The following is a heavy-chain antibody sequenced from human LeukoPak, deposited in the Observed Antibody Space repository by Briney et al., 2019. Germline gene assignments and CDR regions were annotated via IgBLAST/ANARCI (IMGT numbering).Heavy chain of an antibody. J-gene: IGHJ3*01. Sequence: GGSLRLSCAVSGFTFSGFWMNWSRQAPGKGLEWVASINSDGSEGYYADVVKGRFTISRDNAKNSLYLQINSLRAEDTAVYYCARSSYSSSSSVWGQGTMVTVSS. CDR2: INSDGSEG. V-gene: IGHV3-7*03. CDR1: GFTFSGFW. D-gene: IGHD6-6*01. CDR3: ARSSYSSSSSV.